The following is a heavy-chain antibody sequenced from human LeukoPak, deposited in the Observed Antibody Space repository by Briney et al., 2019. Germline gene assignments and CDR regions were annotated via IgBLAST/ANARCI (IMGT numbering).Heavy chain of an antibody. D-gene: IGHD3-10*01. CDR1: GFTFSSYG. CDR2: IWYDGSHK. V-gene: IGHV3-33*01. J-gene: IGHJ4*02. CDR3: ARDLLLWFGELSGDSDY. Sequence: PGRSLRLSCAASGFTFSSYGMHWVRQAPGKGLEWVAVIWYDGSHKYYADSVKGRFTISRDNSKNTLHLQMNSLRAEHTAVYYCARDLLLWFGELSGDSDYWGQGTLVTVSS.